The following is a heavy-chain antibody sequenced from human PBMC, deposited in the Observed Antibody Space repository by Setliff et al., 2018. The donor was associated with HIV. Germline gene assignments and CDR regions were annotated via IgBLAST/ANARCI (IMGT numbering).Heavy chain of an antibody. Sequence: GEPLKISCKGSGYTFTSYWIGWVRQMPGKGLEWMGIIYPGDSDTRYSPSFQGRVTISADKSINTAYLQWSSLQASDTAMYYCARRASKASLDYWGQGTLVTVS. V-gene: IGHV5-51*01. J-gene: IGHJ4*02. CDR2: IYPGDSDT. CDR3: ARRASKASLDY. CDR1: GYTFTSYW.